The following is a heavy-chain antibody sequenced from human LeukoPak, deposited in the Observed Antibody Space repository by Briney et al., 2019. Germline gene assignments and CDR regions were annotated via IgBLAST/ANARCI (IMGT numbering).Heavy chain of an antibody. Sequence: EASVKVSCKTSGYTFTNYAMNWVRQAPGQGLEWMGWNNTHTGNPTYAQGFTGRFVFSLDTSVNTAYLQITSLKAEDTAVYYCAKNGDFWSAFFFSWGQGTLVTVSS. V-gene: IGHV7-4-1*02. D-gene: IGHD3-3*01. CDR3: AKNGDFWSAFFFS. CDR1: GYTFTNYA. J-gene: IGHJ5*02. CDR2: NNTHTGNP.